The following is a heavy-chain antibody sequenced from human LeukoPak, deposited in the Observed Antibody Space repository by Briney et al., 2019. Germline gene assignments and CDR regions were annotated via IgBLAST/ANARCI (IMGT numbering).Heavy chain of an antibody. D-gene: IGHD3-10*01. CDR3: ARQHHVSSGSYYY. J-gene: IGHJ4*02. V-gene: IGHV3-66*04. Sequence: GGSLRLSCAASGFTVSSNYINWVRQAPGKGLEWVSGIYVDGSTYYADSVKGRFTISRDNSKNTLYLQMNSLRAEDTAVYYCARQHHVSSGSYYYWGQGTLVTVSS. CDR1: GFTVSSNY. CDR2: IYVDGST.